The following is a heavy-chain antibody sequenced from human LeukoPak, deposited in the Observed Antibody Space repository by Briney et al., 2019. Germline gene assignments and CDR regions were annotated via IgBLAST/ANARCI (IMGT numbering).Heavy chain of an antibody. CDR1: GFTFRDYT. CDR3: AREVLIVVEPAANTIDY. J-gene: IGHJ4*02. V-gene: IGHV3-21*01. Sequence: GGSLRLSCAASGFTFRDYTMNWVRQAPGKGLEWVSAISKSGTYIKYADSVKGRFTVSRDNAKNSLFLQMNSMRVEDTAVYFCAREVLIVVEPAANTIDYWGQGTRVTVSS. CDR2: ISKSGTYI. D-gene: IGHD2-2*01.